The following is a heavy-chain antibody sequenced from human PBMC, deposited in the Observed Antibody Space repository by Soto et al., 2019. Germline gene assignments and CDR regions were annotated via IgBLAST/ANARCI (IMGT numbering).Heavy chain of an antibody. J-gene: IGHJ4*02. D-gene: IGHD3-22*01. CDR1: GGSISNGGYY. CDR2: IYYTGST. Sequence: PSETLSLTCTVSGGSISNGGYYWTRIRQHPGKGLEAIGHIYYTGSTFYNPSLKGRVAISIDTSKNQFSLKLTSVTAADTAIYYCARNQITYYDNMNGSLYYFDCWGQGTLATVSS. CDR3: ARNQITYYDNMNGSLYYFDC. V-gene: IGHV4-31*03.